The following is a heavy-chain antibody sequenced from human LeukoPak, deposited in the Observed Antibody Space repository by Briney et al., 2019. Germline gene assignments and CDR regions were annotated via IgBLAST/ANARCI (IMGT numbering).Heavy chain of an antibody. V-gene: IGHV3-13*01. CDR1: GFTFSSYD. CDR2: IGTAGDT. Sequence: GGSLRPSCAASGFTFSSYDMHWVRQATGKGLEWVSAIGTAGDTYYPGSVKGRFTISRENAKNSLYLQMNSLRAGDTAVYYCARAEGKYCSSTGCPLDYWGQGTLVTVSS. CDR3: ARAEGKYCSSTGCPLDY. J-gene: IGHJ4*02. D-gene: IGHD2-2*01.